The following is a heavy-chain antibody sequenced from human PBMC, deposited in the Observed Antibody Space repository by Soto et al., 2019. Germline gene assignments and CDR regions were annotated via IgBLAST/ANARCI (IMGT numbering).Heavy chain of an antibody. D-gene: IGHD7-27*01. V-gene: IGHV1-3*01. CDR3: ARDTGDGTFDF. CDR1: GFTFTSYG. CDR2: INAGYGNT. J-gene: IGHJ4*02. Sequence: GASVKVSCKASGFTFTSYGISWVRQAPGQGLEWMGWINAGYGNTKSSQKFQDRVTISRGTSASTAYMELTSLRSEDTAVYYCARDTGDGTFDFWGQGALVTVSS.